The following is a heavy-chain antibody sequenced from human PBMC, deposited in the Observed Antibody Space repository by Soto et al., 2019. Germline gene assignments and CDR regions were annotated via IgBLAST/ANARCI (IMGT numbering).Heavy chain of an antibody. V-gene: IGHV4-59*01. CDR3: ARVVPYSGSYWTFDP. Sequence: SETLSLTCTVSGGSISSYYWSWIRQPPGKGLEWIGYIYYSGSTNYNPSLKSRVTISVDTSKNQFSLKLSSVTAADTAVYYCARVVPYSGSYWTFDPWGQGTLVTVSS. D-gene: IGHD1-26*01. CDR2: IYYSGST. J-gene: IGHJ5*02. CDR1: GGSISSYY.